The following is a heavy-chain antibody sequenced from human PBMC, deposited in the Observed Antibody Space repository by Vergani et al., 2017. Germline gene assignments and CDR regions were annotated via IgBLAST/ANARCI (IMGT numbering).Heavy chain of an antibody. V-gene: IGHV3-49*04. J-gene: IGHJ4*02. D-gene: IGHD3-3*02. Sequence: EVQLVESGGGLVPPGRSLRLSCAASGFSFGDFAMTWVRQATGKGLEWVAFIRNKAYGGTTEYAASVKGRFTISRDDSKRLAYLQLSGLKTEDTAVYFCSRGRGYIFGYSDYWGQGTLVTVSS. CDR1: GFSFGDFA. CDR3: SRGRGYIFGYSDY. CDR2: IRNKAYGGTT.